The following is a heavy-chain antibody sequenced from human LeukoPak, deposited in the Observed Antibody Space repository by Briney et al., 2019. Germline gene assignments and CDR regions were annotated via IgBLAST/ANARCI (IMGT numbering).Heavy chain of an antibody. CDR3: ARQDSGSYGVLDY. J-gene: IGHJ4*02. CDR1: GYSISSGYY. V-gene: IGHV4-38-2*01. CDR2: IYHSGST. D-gene: IGHD1-26*01. Sequence: PSETLSLTCAVSGYSISSGYYWGWIRQPPGQGLEWIGSIYHSGSTYYNPSLKSRVTISVDTSKNQFSLKLSSVTAADTAVYYCARQDSGSYGVLDYWGQGTLVTVSS.